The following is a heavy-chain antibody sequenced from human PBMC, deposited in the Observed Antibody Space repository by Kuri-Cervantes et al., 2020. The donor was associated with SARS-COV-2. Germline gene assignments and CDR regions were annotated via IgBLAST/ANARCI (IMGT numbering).Heavy chain of an antibody. D-gene: IGHD2-2*01. CDR2: IYHSGST. Sequence: SCTVSGGSISSGGYYWSWIRQPPGKGLEWIGYIYHSGSTYYNPSLKSRVTISVDRSKNQFSLKLSSVTAADTAVYYCASYHQLLPRRSFDYWGQGTLVTVSS. CDR1: GGSISSGGYY. J-gene: IGHJ4*02. CDR3: ASYHQLLPRRSFDY. V-gene: IGHV4-30-2*01.